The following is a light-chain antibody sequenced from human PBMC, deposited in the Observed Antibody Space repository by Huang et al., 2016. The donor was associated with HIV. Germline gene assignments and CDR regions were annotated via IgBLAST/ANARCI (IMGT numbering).Light chain of an antibody. Sequence: IVLTQSPATLSLSPGERATLTCGASQSVRKNYLAWYQQKPGLAPRLLIYDAHVRATVIPDRFSGSGSGTDFTLTISRLEPEDFAMYYCQQYSTSSYTFGQGTKVDI. J-gene: IGKJ2*01. CDR3: QQYSTSSYT. CDR2: DAH. V-gene: IGKV3D-20*01. CDR1: QSVRKNY.